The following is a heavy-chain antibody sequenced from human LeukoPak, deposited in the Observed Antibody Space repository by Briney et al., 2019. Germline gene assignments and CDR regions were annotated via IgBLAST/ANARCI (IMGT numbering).Heavy chain of an antibody. Sequence: ASVKVSCKVSGYTLTELSMHWVRQAPGKGVECVGGFDPVDGETIYAQKFQGRVTMTEDTSPDTAYMELSSMRSEDTAVYYCGTGVYSNLTRNYYYYMDVWGKGTTATVSS. CDR3: GTGVYSNLTRNYYYYMDV. CDR2: FDPVDGET. V-gene: IGHV1-24*01. D-gene: IGHD4-11*01. CDR1: GYTLTELS. J-gene: IGHJ6*03.